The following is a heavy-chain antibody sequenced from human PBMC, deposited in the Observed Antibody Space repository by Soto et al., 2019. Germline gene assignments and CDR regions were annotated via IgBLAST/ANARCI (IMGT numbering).Heavy chain of an antibody. CDR1: GGSISSYY. D-gene: IGHD5-18*01. V-gene: IGHV4-59*01. CDR2: IYYSGST. J-gene: IGHJ6*02. Sequence: SETLSLTXTVSGGSISSYYWSWIRQPPGKGLEWIGYIYYSGSTNYNPSLKSRVTISVDTSKNQFSLKLSSVTAADTAVYYCARDNLSVVQLWVGGMDVWGQGTTVTV. CDR3: ARDNLSVVQLWVGGMDV.